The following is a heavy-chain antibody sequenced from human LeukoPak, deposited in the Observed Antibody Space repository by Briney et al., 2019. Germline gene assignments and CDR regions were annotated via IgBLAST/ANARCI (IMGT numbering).Heavy chain of an antibody. J-gene: IGHJ5*02. CDR2: ISAYNGKT. Sequence: ASVKVSCKASGYTFSSYGISWVRQDPGQGLEWMGWISAYNGKTKYAQKLQGRVTMTSETSTSTAYMELRSLRSDDTAAYYCARARQQLVWANWFDPWGQGTLVTVSS. D-gene: IGHD6-13*01. CDR3: ARARQQLVWANWFDP. V-gene: IGHV1-18*01. CDR1: GYTFSSYG.